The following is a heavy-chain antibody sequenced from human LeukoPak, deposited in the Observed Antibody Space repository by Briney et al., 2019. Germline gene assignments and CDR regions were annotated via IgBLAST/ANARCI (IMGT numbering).Heavy chain of an antibody. V-gene: IGHV3-66*01. CDR1: GFAVSSNY. CDR3: AIDNYYDSSGYYSDY. Sequence: GGSLRLSCAASGFAVSSNYMSWVRQAPGKGLEWVSVIYSGGSTYYADSVKGRFTISRDNSKNTLYLQMNSLRAEDTAVYYCAIDNYYDSSGYYSDYWGQGTLVTVSS. CDR2: IYSGGST. J-gene: IGHJ4*02. D-gene: IGHD3-22*01.